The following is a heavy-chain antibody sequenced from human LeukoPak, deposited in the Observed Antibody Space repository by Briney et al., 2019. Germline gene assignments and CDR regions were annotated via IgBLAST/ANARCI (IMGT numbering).Heavy chain of an antibody. V-gene: IGHV4-34*01. CDR3: ARDVTVQYAGKWGGKERGPVFDS. J-gene: IGHJ4*02. D-gene: IGHD3-16*01. CDR2: INHSGST. Sequence: PSQTLSLTCAVYVGSFTGYYSSWLRHPPGKGMEWIGEINHSGSTNDIPSVRSRVTISVDTSKNLISPSLTSEPAADTAVYYCARDVTVQYAGKWGGKERGPVFDSWGQGSLVTVSS. CDR1: VGSFTGYY.